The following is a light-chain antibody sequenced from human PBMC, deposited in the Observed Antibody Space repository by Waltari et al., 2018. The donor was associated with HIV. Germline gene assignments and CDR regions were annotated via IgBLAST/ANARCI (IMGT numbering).Light chain of an antibody. CDR3: QSYDSSNLWV. CDR2: EDN. J-gene: IGLJ3*02. V-gene: IGLV6-57*02. CDR1: SGSIASNY. Sequence: NFMLTQPHSVSESPGKTVTISCTGSSGSIASNYVQWYQQRPGSAPTTVFYEDNQRPSGVPARFSGSIDSSSNSASLTISGLKTEDEADYYCQSYDSSNLWVFGGGTKLTVL.